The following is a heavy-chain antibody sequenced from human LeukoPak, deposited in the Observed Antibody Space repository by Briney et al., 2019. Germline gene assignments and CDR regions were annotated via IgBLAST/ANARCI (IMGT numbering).Heavy chain of an antibody. CDR2: INPNSGGT. J-gene: IGHJ3*02. D-gene: IGHD3-9*01. Sequence: ASVKVSCKASGYTFTGYYMHWVRQAPGQGLEWMGWINPNSGGTNYAQKFQGRVTMTRDTSISTAYMEPSRLRSDDTAVYYCARGYYDILTGYHRRDAFDIWGQGTMVTVSS. CDR3: ARGYYDILTGYHRRDAFDI. CDR1: GYTFTGYY. V-gene: IGHV1-2*02.